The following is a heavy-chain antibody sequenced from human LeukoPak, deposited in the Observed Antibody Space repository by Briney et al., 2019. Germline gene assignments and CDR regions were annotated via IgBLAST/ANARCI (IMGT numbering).Heavy chain of an antibody. J-gene: IGHJ5*02. Sequence: SETLSLTCTVSGGSISSSSYYWGWIRQPPGKGLEWIGSIYYSGSTYYNPSLKSRVTISVDTSQYTFDLNLSSVTAADTAVYYCARHAGFLEWLLADNWFDPWGQGTLVTVSS. CDR2: IYYSGST. V-gene: IGHV4-39*01. CDR3: ARHAGFLEWLLADNWFDP. D-gene: IGHD3-3*01. CDR1: GGSISSSSYY.